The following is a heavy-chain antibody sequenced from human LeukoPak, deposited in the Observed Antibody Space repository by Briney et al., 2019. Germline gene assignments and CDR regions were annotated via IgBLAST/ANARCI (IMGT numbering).Heavy chain of an antibody. Sequence: SETLSLTCTVSGDSISSGDYYWSRIRQPAGKGLEWIGRISSSGSTNYNPSLKSRVTISVDTSKNQFSLKLSSVTAADTAVYYCASYDILTGYYFDYWGQGTLVTVSS. D-gene: IGHD3-9*01. CDR2: ISSSGST. CDR3: ASYDILTGYYFDY. J-gene: IGHJ4*02. CDR1: GDSISSGDYY. V-gene: IGHV4-61*02.